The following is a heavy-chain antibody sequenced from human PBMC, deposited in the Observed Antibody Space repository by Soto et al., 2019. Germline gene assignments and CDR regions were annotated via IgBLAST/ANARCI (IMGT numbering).Heavy chain of an antibody. CDR2: IYHTGST. Sequence: SETLSLTCSVSGGSIRTVGHYWSWIRHPPGKGLEWIGSIYHTGSTYYSKSLRSRLTMSVDTSKSQFSLRLSSVTAADTAVYYCARATGTLRSRNCDYWGQGSLVTVSS. D-gene: IGHD1-1*01. CDR1: GGSIRTVGHY. J-gene: IGHJ4*02. CDR3: ARATGTLRSRNCDY. V-gene: IGHV4-31*03.